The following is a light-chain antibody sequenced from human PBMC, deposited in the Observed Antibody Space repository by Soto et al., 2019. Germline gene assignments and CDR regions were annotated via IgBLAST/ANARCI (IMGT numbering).Light chain of an antibody. V-gene: IGLV1-47*01. CDR2: RNN. Sequence: QSVLTQPPSASATPGQRVTISCSGSTSNIGSNSVYWYQQLPGAAPKLLIYRNNQRPSGVPDRFSGSKSGTSASLAISGLPSEDEADYYCAAWDDSLSGWVFGGGTKVTVL. CDR1: TSNIGSNS. J-gene: IGLJ3*02. CDR3: AAWDDSLSGWV.